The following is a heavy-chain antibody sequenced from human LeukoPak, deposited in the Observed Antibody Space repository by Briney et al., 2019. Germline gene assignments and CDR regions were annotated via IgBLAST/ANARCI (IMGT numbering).Heavy chain of an antibody. D-gene: IGHD6-13*01. CDR1: GGSISSYY. CDR2: IYDSGST. V-gene: IGHV4-59*01. CDR3: ARDMGSWYSSSWYRADYYYYYMDV. J-gene: IGHJ6*03. Sequence: SETLSLTCTVSGGSISSYYWSWIRQPPGKGLEWIGYIYDSGSTNYNPSLKSRVTISVDTSKNQFSLKLSSVTAADTAVYYCARDMGSWYSSSWYRADYYYYYMDVWGKGTTVTISS.